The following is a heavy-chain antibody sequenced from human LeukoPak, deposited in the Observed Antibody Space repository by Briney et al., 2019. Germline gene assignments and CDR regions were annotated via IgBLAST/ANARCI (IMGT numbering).Heavy chain of an antibody. CDR2: ISYDGSNK. Sequence: GRSLRHSCAASGFTFSNYGMHWVRQAPGKGLEWVALISYDGSNKYYADSVKGRFTISRDNSKNTLYLQMNSLRAEDTAVYYCAKDRWHPDGNWFDPWGQGTLVTVSS. V-gene: IGHV3-30*18. J-gene: IGHJ5*02. CDR1: GFTFSNYG. D-gene: IGHD4-23*01. CDR3: AKDRWHPDGNWFDP.